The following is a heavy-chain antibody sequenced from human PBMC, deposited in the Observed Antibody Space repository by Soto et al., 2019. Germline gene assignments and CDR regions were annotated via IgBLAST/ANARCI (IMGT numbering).Heavy chain of an antibody. V-gene: IGHV1-46*01. Sequence: QVQLVQSGAEVKKPGASVKVSCKASGYTFTSYYMHWVRQAPGQGLEWMGIINPSGDSTSYAQKCQGRVTLTRDTSTSTVYMELSSLRSEDTAVYYCAREFGLTMVRGVIGFDIWGQGTMVTVSS. J-gene: IGHJ3*02. CDR2: INPSGDST. CDR1: GYTFTSYY. CDR3: AREFGLTMVRGVIGFDI. D-gene: IGHD3-10*01.